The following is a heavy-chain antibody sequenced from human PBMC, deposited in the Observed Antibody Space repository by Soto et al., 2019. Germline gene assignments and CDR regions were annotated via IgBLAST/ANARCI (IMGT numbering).Heavy chain of an antibody. CDR2: IIPILGIA. CDR1: GGTFSSYT. Sequence: QVQLVQSGAEVKKPGSSVKVSCKASGGTFSSYTISWVRQAPGQGLEWMGRIIPILGIANYAQKFQGRVTITADKSTSTAYMEMSSLRSEDTAVYYCARDNYDILTGYAPQYNWFDPWVQGTLVTVSS. CDR3: ARDNYDILTGYAPQYNWFDP. V-gene: IGHV1-69*08. D-gene: IGHD3-9*01. J-gene: IGHJ5*02.